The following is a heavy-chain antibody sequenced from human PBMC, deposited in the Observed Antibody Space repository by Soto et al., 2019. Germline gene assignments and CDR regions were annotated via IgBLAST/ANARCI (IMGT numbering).Heavy chain of an antibody. CDR1: GYSFINFD. J-gene: IGHJ5*02. V-gene: IGHV1-8*02. CDR3: ARMASAGTLNWFDP. D-gene: IGHD6-13*01. CDR2: MNPGSGKT. Sequence: GASVKVSCKASGYSFINFDISWVRQAAGRGPEWLGWMNPGSGKTGYTSKFQGRVAMTRDASTATSHLDLTSLTSDDTAVYYCARMASAGTLNWFDPWGPGTLVTVSS.